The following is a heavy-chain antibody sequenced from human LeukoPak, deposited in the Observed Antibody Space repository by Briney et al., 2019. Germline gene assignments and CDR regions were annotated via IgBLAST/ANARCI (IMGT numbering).Heavy chain of an antibody. Sequence: GRSLSLSCPASGFTFGDDGWSWFRQAPGKGLEWICFIKKKGYGETTEYAASVRGRFTISRDDAKSIAYLQMNSLRSEDTALYYCARGLHDYGDSNYYFDQWGQGTLVTVSS. CDR2: IKKKGYGETT. V-gene: IGHV3-49*03. D-gene: IGHD4-17*01. J-gene: IGHJ4*02. CDR3: ARGLHDYGDSNYYFDQ. CDR1: GFTFGDDG.